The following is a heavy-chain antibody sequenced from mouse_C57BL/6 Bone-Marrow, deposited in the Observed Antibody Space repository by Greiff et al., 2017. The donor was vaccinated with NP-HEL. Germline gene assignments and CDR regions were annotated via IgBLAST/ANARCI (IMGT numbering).Heavy chain of an antibody. CDR2: VRLKSDNYAT. V-gene: IGHV6-3*01. D-gene: IGHD2-3*01. Sequence: EVKLQESGGGLVQPGGSMKLSCVASGFTFSNYWMNWVRQSPEKGLEWVAQVRLKSDNYATHYAESVKGRFTISRDDSKSSVYLQMNNLRAEDTGIYYCTAGDGYPLYFDVWGTGTTVTVSS. J-gene: IGHJ1*03. CDR1: GFTFSNYW. CDR3: TAGDGYPLYFDV.